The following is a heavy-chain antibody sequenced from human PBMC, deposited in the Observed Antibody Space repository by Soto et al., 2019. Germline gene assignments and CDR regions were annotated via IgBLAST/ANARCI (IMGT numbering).Heavy chain of an antibody. V-gene: IGHV3-48*02. CDR1: GFTFSDYP. CDR3: ARETPSFDS. Sequence: VGSLRLSCAASGFTFSDYPMNWVRQAPGKGLEWVSSTRTISSAIYFADSVRGRFTISRDNARNSLYLQMTSLRDEDTAVYYCARETPSFDSWGQGTLVTVSS. CDR2: TRTISSAI. D-gene: IGHD2-15*01. J-gene: IGHJ4*02.